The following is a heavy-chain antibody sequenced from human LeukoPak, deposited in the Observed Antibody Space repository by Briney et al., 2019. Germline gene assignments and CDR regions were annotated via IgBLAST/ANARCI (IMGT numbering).Heavy chain of an antibody. J-gene: IGHJ4*02. Sequence: GGSLRLSCAASGFTFSSYSMNWVRQAPGKGLEWVAVISYDGSNKYYADSVKGRFTISRDNSKNTLYLQMNSLRAEDTAVYYCARPPHIFTLTGDAGLDYWGQGTLVTVSS. CDR2: ISYDGSNK. D-gene: IGHD7-27*01. V-gene: IGHV3-30*03. CDR1: GFTFSSYS. CDR3: ARPPHIFTLTGDAGLDY.